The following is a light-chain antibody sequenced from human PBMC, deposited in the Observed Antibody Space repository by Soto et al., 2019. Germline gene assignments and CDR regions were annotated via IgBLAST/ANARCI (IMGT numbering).Light chain of an antibody. Sequence: QSALTQPASVSGSPGQSITISCTGTSGDIGGCNYVSWYQQHPGKAPKLIIYDVTNRPSGVSNRFSGSKSANTASLTISGLQTEDEADYYCSSCTSSNTHVVFGGGTKLTVL. V-gene: IGLV2-14*01. CDR2: DVT. CDR3: SSCTSSNTHVV. J-gene: IGLJ2*01. CDR1: SGDIGGCNY.